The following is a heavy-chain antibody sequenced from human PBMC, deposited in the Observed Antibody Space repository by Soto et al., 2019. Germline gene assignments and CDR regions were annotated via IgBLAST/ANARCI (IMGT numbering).Heavy chain of an antibody. Sequence: QVQLQESGPGVVKPSETLSLTCTISGVSISGYYWTWIRQSPGKGLEYIGYIYSGNTNYNPSRNSRVPISVDTSKNHFSLKLSSVTAADTALYSCGRISANGDYAYWGQGTLVTVSS. V-gene: IGHV4-59*08. D-gene: IGHD4-17*01. CDR1: GVSISGYY. J-gene: IGHJ1*01. CDR2: IYSGNT. CDR3: GRISANGDYAY.